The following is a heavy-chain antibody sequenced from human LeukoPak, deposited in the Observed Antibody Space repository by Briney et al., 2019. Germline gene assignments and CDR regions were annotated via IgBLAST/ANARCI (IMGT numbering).Heavy chain of an antibody. V-gene: IGHV3-7*01. Sequence: SGGSLRLSCAASGFTFSNYWMSWVRQAPGKGLEWVANIQQDGSERYYVVSVKGRFTISRDNAKNSLYLQMNSLRAEDTAVYYCARDKVVGATYFDYWGRGTLVTVSS. CDR3: ARDKVVGATYFDY. J-gene: IGHJ4*02. CDR1: GFTFSNYW. D-gene: IGHD1-26*01. CDR2: IQQDGSER.